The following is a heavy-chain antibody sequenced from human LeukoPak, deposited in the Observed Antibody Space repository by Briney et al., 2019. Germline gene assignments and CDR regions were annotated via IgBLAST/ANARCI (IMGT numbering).Heavy chain of an antibody. CDR2: IYHSGST. V-gene: IGHV4-38-2*02. D-gene: IGHD3-3*01. J-gene: IGHJ3*02. CDR3: ARAVGPNTYYDFWSGDAGAFDI. CDR1: GYSISSGYY. Sequence: SETLSLTCTVSGYSISSGYYWGWIRQPPGKGLEWIGSIYHSGSTYYNPSLKSRVTISVDTSKNQFSLKLSSVTAADTAVYYCARAVGPNTYYDFWSGDAGAFDIWGQGTMVTVSS.